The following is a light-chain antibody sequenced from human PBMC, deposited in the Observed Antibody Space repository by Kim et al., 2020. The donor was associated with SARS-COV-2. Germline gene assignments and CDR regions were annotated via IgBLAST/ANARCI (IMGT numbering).Light chain of an antibody. J-gene: IGLJ3*02. CDR3: SSYTITNTWV. Sequence: QSALTQPASVSGSPGQSITISCTATTSDFGSFNSVSWYQRHPGKAPKLMIYDVNRRPSGVSNRFSGSKSDNTASLTISGLQAEDEADYYCSSYTITNTWVFGGGTQLTVL. CDR2: DVN. CDR1: TSDFGSFNS. V-gene: IGLV2-14*03.